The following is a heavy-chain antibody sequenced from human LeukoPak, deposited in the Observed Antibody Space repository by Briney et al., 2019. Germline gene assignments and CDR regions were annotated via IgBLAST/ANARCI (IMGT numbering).Heavy chain of an antibody. CDR3: ARHVDTATDYFDY. CDR2: IYYSWSS. D-gene: IGHD5-18*01. J-gene: IGHJ4*02. Sequence: PSETLSLTCTVSGGSISSSSYYWGWIRQPPGKGLEWIGSIYYSWSSYYNPSLKSRVTISVHTSKNQFSLKLSSVTAADTAVYYCARHVDTATDYFDYWGQGTLVTVSS. CDR1: GGSISSSSYY. V-gene: IGHV4-39*01.